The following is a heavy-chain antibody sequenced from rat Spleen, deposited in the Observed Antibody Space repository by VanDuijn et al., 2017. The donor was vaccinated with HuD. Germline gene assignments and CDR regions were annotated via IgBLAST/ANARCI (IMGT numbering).Heavy chain of an antibody. Sequence: QVQLKESGPGLVQPSQTLSLTCTVSGFSLTSYNVHWVRQPTGKGLEWMGVIWTGGSTDYNSALKSRLSISRDTSQSQVFLKMNNLQTEDTAMYFCARDWYFDFWGPGTLVTLSS. V-gene: IGHV2-30*01. CDR3: ARDWYFDF. J-gene: IGHJ1*01. CDR1: GFSLTSYN. CDR2: IWTGGST.